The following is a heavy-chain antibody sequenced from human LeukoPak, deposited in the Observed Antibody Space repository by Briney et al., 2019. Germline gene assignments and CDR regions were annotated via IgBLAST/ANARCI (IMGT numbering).Heavy chain of an antibody. D-gene: IGHD1-26*01. CDR1: GYTFTGYY. V-gene: IGHV1-2*02. CDR3: ARDPLPVGAGHH. Sequence: ASVKVSCKASGYTFTGYYMHWVRQAPGQGLEWMGWINPNSGGTNYAQKFQGRVTMTRDTSISPAYMELSRLRSDDTAVYYCARDPLPVGAGHHWGQGTLVSVSS. J-gene: IGHJ5*02. CDR2: INPNSGGT.